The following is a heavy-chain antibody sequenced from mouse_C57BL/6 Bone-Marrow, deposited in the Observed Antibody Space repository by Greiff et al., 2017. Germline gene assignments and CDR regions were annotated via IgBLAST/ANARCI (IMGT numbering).Heavy chain of an antibody. Sequence: VQLQQPGTELVKPGASVKLSCKASGYTFTSYWMHWVKQRPGQGLEWIGNINPSKGGTNYNEKFKSKATLTVDKSSSTAYMQLSSLTSEDSAVYYCARGLRRKFGAMDYWGQGTSVTVSS. CDR1: GYTFTSYW. J-gene: IGHJ4*01. CDR3: ARGLRRKFGAMDY. V-gene: IGHV1-53*01. CDR2: INPSKGGT. D-gene: IGHD2-4*01.